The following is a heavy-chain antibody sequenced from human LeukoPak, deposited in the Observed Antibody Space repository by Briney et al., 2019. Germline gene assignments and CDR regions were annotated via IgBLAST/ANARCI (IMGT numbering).Heavy chain of an antibody. J-gene: IGHJ5*02. V-gene: IGHV4-38-2*02. CDR2: TSHSDSP. CDR3: ARRIVVPAQNTNWFDP. CDR1: GLSITSRQY. D-gene: IGHD2-2*01. Sequence: PAETLSLTCSVSGLSITSRQYGGGIRQPPGEGLGGIGRTSHSDSPYYNPSLESRVPISLDTSRNQFSLKLTSVSAADTALYYCARRIVVPAQNTNWFDPWGQGTLVTVSS.